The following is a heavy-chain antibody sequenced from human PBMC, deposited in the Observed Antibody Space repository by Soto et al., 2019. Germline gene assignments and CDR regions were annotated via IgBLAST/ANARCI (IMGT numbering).Heavy chain of an antibody. CDR2: IKQDGNEK. CDR1: GFTFSDYW. Sequence: PGGSLRLSCAVSGFTFSDYWMSWVRQAPGKGLEWVANIKQDGNEKYYVDSVKGRFTISRDNSKNTLHLQMNSLRAEDTAVYYCAKEGISRKLDFDYWGQGT. V-gene: IGHV3-7*03. CDR3: AKEGISRKLDFDY. J-gene: IGHJ4*02.